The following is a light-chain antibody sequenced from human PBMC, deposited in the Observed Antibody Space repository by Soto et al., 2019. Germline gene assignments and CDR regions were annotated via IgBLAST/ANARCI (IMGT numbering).Light chain of an antibody. Sequence: ERVLTQSPATLSLSPGERATLACRASQSVKNYLAWYQQKPGQAPRLLIYDISNRAAGVPARFSGSGSGTDFTLTISRLEPEDFAVYYCQQCNSWPWLTFGGGTRVELK. CDR3: QQCNSWPWLT. V-gene: IGKV3-11*01. CDR1: QSVKNY. CDR2: DIS. J-gene: IGKJ4*01.